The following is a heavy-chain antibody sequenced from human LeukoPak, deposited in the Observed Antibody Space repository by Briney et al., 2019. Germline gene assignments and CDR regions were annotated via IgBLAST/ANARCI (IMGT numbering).Heavy chain of an antibody. CDR2: INHSGST. CDR3: ARFNYGSGSYSRAFDI. Sequence: SETLSLTCAVYGGSFSGYYWSWIRQPPGKGLEWIGEINHSGSTNYNPSLKSRVTISVDTSKNQFSLKLSSVTAADTAVYYCARFNYGSGSYSRAFDIWGQGTMVTVSS. CDR1: GGSFSGYY. J-gene: IGHJ3*02. D-gene: IGHD3-10*01. V-gene: IGHV4-34*01.